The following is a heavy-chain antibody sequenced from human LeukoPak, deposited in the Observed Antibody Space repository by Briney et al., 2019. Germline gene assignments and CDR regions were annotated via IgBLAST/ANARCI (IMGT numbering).Heavy chain of an antibody. J-gene: IGHJ3*02. CDR2: IYYSGST. CDR1: GGSISSSSYY. Sequence: PSETLSLTCTVSGGSISSSSYYWGWIRQPPGKGLEWIGSIYYSGSTYYNPSLKSRVTISVDTSKNQFSLKLSSVTAADTAVYYCARDRQYSSSWDVSSIWGQGTMVTVSS. V-gene: IGHV4-39*07. CDR3: ARDRQYSSSWDVSSI. D-gene: IGHD6-13*01.